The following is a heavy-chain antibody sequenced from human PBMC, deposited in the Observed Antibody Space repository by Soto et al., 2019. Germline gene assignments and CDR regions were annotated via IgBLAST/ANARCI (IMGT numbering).Heavy chain of an antibody. Sequence: DSVKGRFTISRDNSKNSLYLQMDSLTAEDTAVYYCARDPSTTYDFWSGYSFWCQGTLVTVSS. J-gene: IGHJ4*02. V-gene: IGHV3-30*07. CDR3: ARDPSTTYDFWSGYSF. D-gene: IGHD3-3*01.